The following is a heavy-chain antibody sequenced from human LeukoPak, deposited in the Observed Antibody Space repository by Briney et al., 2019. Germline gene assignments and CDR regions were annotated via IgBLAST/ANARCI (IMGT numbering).Heavy chain of an antibody. CDR2: ISGSGGST. J-gene: IGHJ6*02. CDR1: GFTFSSYA. Sequence: GGSLRLSCAASGFTFSSYAMSWVRQAPGKGLEWVSAISGSGGSTYYADSVKGRFTISRDNSKNTLYLQMNSLRAEDTAVYYCARDSVTSGSTQYYYYYGMDVWGQGTTVTVSS. V-gene: IGHV3-23*01. D-gene: IGHD1-26*01. CDR3: ARDSVTSGSTQYYYYYGMDV.